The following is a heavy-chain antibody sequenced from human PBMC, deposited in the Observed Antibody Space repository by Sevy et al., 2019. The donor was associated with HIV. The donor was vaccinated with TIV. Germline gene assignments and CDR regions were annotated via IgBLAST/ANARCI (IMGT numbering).Heavy chain of an antibody. D-gene: IGHD2-15*01. CDR3: ARGVGVDCSGGSCYYNWFDP. CDR1: GFTVSSNY. Sequence: GGSLRLSCAASGFTVSSNYMSWVRQAPGKGLEWVSVIYSGGSTYYADSVKGRFTISRDNSKNTLYLQMNSLGAEDTAVYYCARGVGVDCSGGSCYYNWFDPWGQGTLVTVSS. V-gene: IGHV3-53*01. CDR2: IYSGGST. J-gene: IGHJ5*02.